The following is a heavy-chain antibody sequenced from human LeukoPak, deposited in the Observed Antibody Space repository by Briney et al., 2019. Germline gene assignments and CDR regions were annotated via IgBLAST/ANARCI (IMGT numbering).Heavy chain of an antibody. J-gene: IGHJ4*02. D-gene: IGHD2-2*01. V-gene: IGHV3-7*03. CDR3: TTDGRKYHLPGVDY. CDR2: IKQDGSEK. CDR1: GFTFSSYW. Sequence: QPGGSLRLSCAASGFTFSSYWMSWVRQAPGKGLEWVANIKQDGSEKYYVDSVKGRFTISRDNAKNSLYLQMNSLKTEDTAVYYCTTDGRKYHLPGVDYWGQGTLVTVSS.